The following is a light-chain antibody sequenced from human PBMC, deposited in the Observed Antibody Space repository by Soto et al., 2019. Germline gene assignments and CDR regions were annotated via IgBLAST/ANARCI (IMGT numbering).Light chain of an antibody. CDR1: QSVSNN. V-gene: IGKV3-15*01. Sequence: EIVMTQSPATLSVSPGERATLSCRASQSVSNNLAWYQKKPGQAPRLLIYGASNRATGIPARFSGSGSGTEFTLTISSLKSEDFAVYYCQQYNNWWTFGQGTRVEIK. CDR2: GAS. CDR3: QQYNNWWT. J-gene: IGKJ1*01.